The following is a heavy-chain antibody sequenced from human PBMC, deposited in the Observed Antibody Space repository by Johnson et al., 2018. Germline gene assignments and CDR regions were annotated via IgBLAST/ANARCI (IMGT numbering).Heavy chain of an antibody. CDR2: ISYDGSNK. CDR3: ARTYQWLRFSHDAFDI. Sequence: QVQLVQSGGGVVQPGRSLRLSCAASGFTFSSYAMHWVRQAPGKGLEWVAVISYDGSNKYYADSVKGRFTISRDNSTNRLYLQMNSLRAEDTAVYYCARTYQWLRFSHDAFDIWGQGTMVTVSS. CDR1: GFTFSSYA. J-gene: IGHJ3*02. D-gene: IGHD5-12*01. V-gene: IGHV3-30-3*01.